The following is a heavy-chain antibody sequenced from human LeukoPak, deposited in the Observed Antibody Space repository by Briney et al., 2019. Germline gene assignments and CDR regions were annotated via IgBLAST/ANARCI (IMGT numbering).Heavy chain of an antibody. D-gene: IGHD7-27*01. J-gene: IGHJ6*02. CDR2: MNPNSGNT. CDR3: ARGWGYGMDV. Sequence: ASVKVSCKASGYTFTGYDINWVRQATGQGLEWMGWMNPNSGNTGYAQKFQGRVTITRNTSIRTAYMELSSLKSEDTAVYCCARGWGYGMDVWGQGTTVTVSS. V-gene: IGHV1-8*01. CDR1: GYTFTGYD.